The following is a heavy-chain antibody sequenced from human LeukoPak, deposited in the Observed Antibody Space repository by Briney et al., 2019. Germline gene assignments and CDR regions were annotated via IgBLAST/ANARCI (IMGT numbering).Heavy chain of an antibody. CDR3: ARSPYDMGAFDI. D-gene: IGHD3-22*01. J-gene: IGHJ3*02. Sequence: ASVTVSCMASGYTFTGYYMHWVRQAPGQGLEWMGWINPNSGGTNYAQKFQGRVTMTRDTSISTAYMELSRLRSDDTAVYYCARSPYDMGAFDIWGQGTMVTVSS. CDR1: GYTFTGYY. CDR2: INPNSGGT. V-gene: IGHV1-2*02.